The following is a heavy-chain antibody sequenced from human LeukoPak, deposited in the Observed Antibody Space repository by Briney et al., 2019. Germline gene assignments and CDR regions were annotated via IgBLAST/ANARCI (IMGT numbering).Heavy chain of an antibody. CDR3: VRYYDSSGYYDNFDY. D-gene: IGHD3-22*01. J-gene: IGHJ4*02. V-gene: IGHV4-30-4*01. CDR1: GGSINSGDFY. CDR2: IYYSGST. Sequence: SETLSLTCTVSGGSINSGDFYWSWIRQPPGKGLEWIGYIYYSGSTYYNPSLKSRVSMSVDTTKNQFSLKLSSVAAADTAVCYCVRYYDSSGYYDNFDYWGQGALVTVSS.